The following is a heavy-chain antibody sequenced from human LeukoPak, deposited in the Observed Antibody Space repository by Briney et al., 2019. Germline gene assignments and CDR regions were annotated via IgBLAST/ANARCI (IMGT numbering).Heavy chain of an antibody. D-gene: IGHD4-17*01. Sequence: GGSLRLSCAASGFTFSSYSMNWVRQAPGKGLEWVSYISSSSSYIYYADSVKGRFTISRDNAKNSLYLQMNSLRAEDTAVYYCAGGRYGDYYFDYWGQGTLVTVSS. V-gene: IGHV3-21*05. CDR1: GFTFSSYS. J-gene: IGHJ4*02. CDR2: ISSSSSYI. CDR3: AGGRYGDYYFDY.